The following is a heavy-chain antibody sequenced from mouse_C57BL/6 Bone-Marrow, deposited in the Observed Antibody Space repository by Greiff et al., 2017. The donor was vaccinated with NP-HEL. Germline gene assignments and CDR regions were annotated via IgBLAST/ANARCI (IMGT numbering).Heavy chain of an antibody. CDR2: IYPGSGST. V-gene: IGHV1-55*01. CDR1: GYTFTSYW. Sequence: QVQLQQPGAELVKPGASVKMSCKASGYTFTSYWITWVKQRPGQGLEWIGDIYPGSGSTNYNEKFKSKATLTVDTSSSTAYMQLSSLTSEDSAVYVCAREGCVYYYAMDYWGQGTLVTVSA. J-gene: IGHJ4*01. CDR3: AREGCVYYYAMDY. D-gene: IGHD3-3*01.